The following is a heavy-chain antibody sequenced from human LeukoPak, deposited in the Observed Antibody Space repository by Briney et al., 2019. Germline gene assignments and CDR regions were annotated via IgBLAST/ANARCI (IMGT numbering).Heavy chain of an antibody. D-gene: IGHD6-19*01. CDR1: GYTFTTYD. J-gene: IGHJ6*02. CDR2: MNPNSGNT. CDR3: ASEQWLKREGVYYYYGVAV. Sequence: GASVKVSCKASGYTFTTYDINWVRQASGQGLEWMGWMNPNSGNTEYAQKFQGRVTMTRNTSTTTAYMELNSLRSEDTAVYYCASEQWLKREGVYYYYGVAVWGQGTTVTVSS. V-gene: IGHV1-8*01.